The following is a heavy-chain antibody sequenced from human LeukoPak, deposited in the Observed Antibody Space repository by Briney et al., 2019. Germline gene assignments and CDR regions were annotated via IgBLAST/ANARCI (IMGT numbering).Heavy chain of an antibody. CDR1: GFTFSSYE. CDR2: ISSSGSTI. J-gene: IGHJ4*02. CDR3: ARDRPALRCFDWQYPPGY. D-gene: IGHD3-9*01. V-gene: IGHV3-48*03. Sequence: GGSLRLSCAASGFTFSSYEMNWVRQAPGKGLEWVSYISSSGSTIYYADSVKGRFTISRDNAKNTLYLQMNSLRAEDTAVYYCARDRPALRCFDWQYPPGYWGQGTLVTVSS.